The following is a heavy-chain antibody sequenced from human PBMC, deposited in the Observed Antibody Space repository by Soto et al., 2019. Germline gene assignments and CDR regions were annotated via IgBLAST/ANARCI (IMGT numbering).Heavy chain of an antibody. V-gene: IGHV1-18*04. J-gene: IGHJ6*02. CDR2: ISAYNGNT. CDR1: GYTFTSYG. CDR3: ASYSGYDYYYYYGMDV. D-gene: IGHD5-12*01. Sequence: QVQLVQSGAEVKKPGASVMVSCKASGYTFTSYGISWVRQAPGQGLEWMGWISAYNGNTNYAQKLQGRVTMTTDTSTSTAYMELRSLRSDDTAVYYCASYSGYDYYYYYGMDVWGQGTTVTVSS.